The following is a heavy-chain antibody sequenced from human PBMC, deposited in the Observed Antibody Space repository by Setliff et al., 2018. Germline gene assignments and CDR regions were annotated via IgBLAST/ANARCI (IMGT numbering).Heavy chain of an antibody. CDR2: INQSGNT. CDR3: ARGSTGAYDP. Sequence: PSETLSLTCTVYGGSFSDYYWGWIRQSPGKRPEWIAEINQSGNTNYNPSLNSRVSVSVDTPTNQFSLRVTSVTAADTAVYYCARGSTGAYDPWGQGTLVTVSS. CDR1: GGSFSDYY. J-gene: IGHJ5*02. D-gene: IGHD7-27*01. V-gene: IGHV4-34*01.